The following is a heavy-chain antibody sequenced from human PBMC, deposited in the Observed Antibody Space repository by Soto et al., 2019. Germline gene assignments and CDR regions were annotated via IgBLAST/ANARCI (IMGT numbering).Heavy chain of an antibody. D-gene: IGHD3-22*01. CDR2: IYYSGST. Sequence: PSETLSLTCTVSGGSISSYYWSWIRQPPGKGLEWIGYIYYSGSTNYNPSLKSRVTISVDTSKNQFSLKLSSVTAADTAVYYCAREGDSSGYSLVYLGQGTLVTVSS. CDR3: AREGDSSGYSLVY. V-gene: IGHV4-59*01. CDR1: GGSISSYY. J-gene: IGHJ4*02.